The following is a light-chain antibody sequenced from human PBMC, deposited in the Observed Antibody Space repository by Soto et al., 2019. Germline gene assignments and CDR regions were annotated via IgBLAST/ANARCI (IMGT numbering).Light chain of an antibody. CDR2: DAS. CDR3: QQRSNWPLT. Sequence: EIVLTQSPATLSLSPGERATLSCRASQSVSSYLAWYQQKPGQAPRLLIYDASNRATGIPARFSGSWSGTDFTLTISSLEPEDFAVYYCQQRSNWPLTFRGGTKVEIK. J-gene: IGKJ4*01. V-gene: IGKV3-11*01. CDR1: QSVSSY.